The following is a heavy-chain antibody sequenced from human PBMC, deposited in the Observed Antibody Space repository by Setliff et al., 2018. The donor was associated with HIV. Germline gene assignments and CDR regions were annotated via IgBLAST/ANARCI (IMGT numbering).Heavy chain of an antibody. CDR1: GGSFSGNH. D-gene: IGHD4-17*01. J-gene: IGHJ4*02. CDR2: VLYSGST. V-gene: IGHV4-34*12. CDR3: ARAPGGRVTTITY. Sequence: SETLSLTCTIYGGSFSGNHWSWIRQSPGNGLEWIGEVLYSGSTSYNPSLKSRVTISLDTSKNQFSLKLTSVTAADTAVYYCARAPGGRVTTITYWGPGTLVTVSS.